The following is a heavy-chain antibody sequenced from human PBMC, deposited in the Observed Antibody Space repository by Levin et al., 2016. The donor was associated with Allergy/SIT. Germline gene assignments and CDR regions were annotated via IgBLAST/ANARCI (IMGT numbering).Heavy chain of an antibody. J-gene: IGHJ3*02. V-gene: IGHV4-59*01. CDR1: GGSISTYY. Sequence: SETLSLTCKVSGGSISTYYWSWIRQPPGKGLEWIGNIFHSGSTNYIPSLKSRVSISVDTSKNQFSLKLTSVTAADTAVYYCAREDVVVINAFDIWGQGTMVTVSS. CDR3: AREDVVVINAFDI. CDR2: IFHSGST. D-gene: IGHD3-22*01.